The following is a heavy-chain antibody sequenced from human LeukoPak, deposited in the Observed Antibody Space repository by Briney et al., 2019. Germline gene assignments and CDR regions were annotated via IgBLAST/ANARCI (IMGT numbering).Heavy chain of an antibody. J-gene: IGHJ6*02. CDR3: ARGEVVPAASYGMDV. CDR2: INHSGST. Sequence: SETLSLTCAVYGGSFSGYYWSWIRQPPGKGLEWIGEINHSGSTNYNPSLKSRVTISVDTSKNQFSLKLSSVTAADTAVYYCARGEVVPAASYGMDVWGQGTTVTVSS. V-gene: IGHV4-34*01. CDR1: GGSFSGYY. D-gene: IGHD2-2*01.